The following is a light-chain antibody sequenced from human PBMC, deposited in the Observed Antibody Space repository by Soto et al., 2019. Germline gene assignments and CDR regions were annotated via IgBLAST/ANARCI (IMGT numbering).Light chain of an antibody. V-gene: IGLV3-21*04. Sequence: SYELTQPPSVSVAPGKTARITCGGNNIGSKSVHWYQQKPRQAPVLVIYYDSDRPSGIPERFSGSNSGNTATLTISRVEAGDEADYYCQVWDSSSDPRGVFGTGPKVTVL. J-gene: IGLJ1*01. CDR2: YDS. CDR3: QVWDSSSDPRGV. CDR1: NIGSKS.